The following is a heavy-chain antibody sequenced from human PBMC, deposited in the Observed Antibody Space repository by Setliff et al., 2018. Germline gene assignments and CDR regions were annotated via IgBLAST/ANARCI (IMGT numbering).Heavy chain of an antibody. Sequence: GGSLRLSCEVSGFTFTSHGMSWIRQAPGKGLEWVAYISSSGISIDYADSVKGRFIISRDNAKNSLSLQMNSLRVEDTAVYYCVRDVAGGSHATYFDYWGQGTLVTVSS. CDR3: VRDVAGGSHATYFDY. CDR2: ISSSGISI. V-gene: IGHV3-48*03. CDR1: GFTFTSHG. D-gene: IGHD1-26*01. J-gene: IGHJ4*02.